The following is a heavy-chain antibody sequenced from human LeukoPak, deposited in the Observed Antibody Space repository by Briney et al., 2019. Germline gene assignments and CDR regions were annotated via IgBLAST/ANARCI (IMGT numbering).Heavy chain of an antibody. D-gene: IGHD4-17*01. CDR2: IKPDGSEK. CDR3: ARGDFNDYGDYVDAFEI. CDR1: GFTFSSYW. Sequence: PGGSLRLSCAASGFTFSSYWMSWVRQAPGKGLEWVANIKPDGSEKYCVDSVKGRFTISRDHAKKSLYLQMNSLRAEDTAVYYCARGDFNDYGDYVDAFEIWGQGAMVTVSA. V-gene: IGHV3-7*01. J-gene: IGHJ3*02.